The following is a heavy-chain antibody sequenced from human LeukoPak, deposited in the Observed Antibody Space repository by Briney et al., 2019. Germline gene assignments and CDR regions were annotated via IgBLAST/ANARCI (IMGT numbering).Heavy chain of an antibody. Sequence: SETLSLTCTVSGGSISSYYWSWIRQPPGKGLEWIGYIYYSGSTNYNLSLKSRVTISVDTSKNQFSLKLSSVTAADTAVYYCASGRDYDFWSGYYIPFDYWGQGILVTVSS. CDR1: GGSISSYY. V-gene: IGHV4-59*01. CDR3: ASGRDYDFWSGYYIPFDY. CDR2: IYYSGST. D-gene: IGHD3-3*01. J-gene: IGHJ4*02.